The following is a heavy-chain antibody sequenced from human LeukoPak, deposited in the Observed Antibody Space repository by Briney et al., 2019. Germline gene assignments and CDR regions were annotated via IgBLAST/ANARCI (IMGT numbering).Heavy chain of an antibody. CDR2: INHSGSA. Sequence: SETLSLTCAVYGGSFSGYYWSWIRQPPGKGLEWIGEINHSGSANYNPSLKSRVTISVDTSKNQFSLKLSSVTAADTAVYYCARLWFGDDFDYWGQGTLVTVSS. V-gene: IGHV4-34*01. J-gene: IGHJ4*02. CDR1: GGSFSGYY. CDR3: ARLWFGDDFDY. D-gene: IGHD3-10*01.